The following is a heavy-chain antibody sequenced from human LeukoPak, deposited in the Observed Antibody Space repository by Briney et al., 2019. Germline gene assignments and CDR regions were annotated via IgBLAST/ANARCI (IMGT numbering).Heavy chain of an antibody. CDR2: IIPIFGTA. CDR3: ARSSIIAAAGPYYFDY. D-gene: IGHD6-13*01. Sequence: GAPVKVSCKASGGTFSSYAISWVRQAPGQGLEWMGGIIPIFGTANYAQKFQGRVTITADKSTSTAYMELSSLRSEDTAVYYCARSSIIAAAGPYYFDYWGQGTLVTVSS. CDR1: GGTFSSYA. J-gene: IGHJ4*02. V-gene: IGHV1-69*06.